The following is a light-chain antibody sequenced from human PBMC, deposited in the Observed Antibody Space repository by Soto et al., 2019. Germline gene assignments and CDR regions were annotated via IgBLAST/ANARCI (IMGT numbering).Light chain of an antibody. J-gene: IGKJ5*01. CDR2: DAS. CDR1: QSVSNS. Sequence: EIVLTQSPATLSLSPGERATLSCRASQSVSNSLAWYQQRPGQAPRLLIYDASNRAADITAKFSGSGSGTDFTLTISSLEPEDLAVYYCQQSRSWPITFGQGTRLEIK. V-gene: IGKV3-11*01. CDR3: QQSRSWPIT.